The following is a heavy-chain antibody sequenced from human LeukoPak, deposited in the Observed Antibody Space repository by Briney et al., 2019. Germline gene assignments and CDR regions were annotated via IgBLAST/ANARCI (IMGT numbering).Heavy chain of an antibody. J-gene: IGHJ4*02. CDR3: ARDLEYSSGWYGY. Sequence: GGSLRLSCAASRFTFSIYGVNWVRQAPGKGLEWVSSISSSSSYIYYADSVKGRFTISRDNAKNSLYLQMNSLRAEDTAVYYCARDLEYSSGWYGYWGQGTLVTVSS. CDR2: ISSSSSYI. D-gene: IGHD6-19*01. CDR1: RFTFSIYG. V-gene: IGHV3-21*01.